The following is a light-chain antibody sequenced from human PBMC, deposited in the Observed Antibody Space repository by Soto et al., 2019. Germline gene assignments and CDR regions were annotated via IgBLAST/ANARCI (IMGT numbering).Light chain of an antibody. V-gene: IGKV3-20*01. Sequence: EIVMTQSPGTLSLSPGERATLSCRASQTVGNNYIDWYQQRPGQAPRLLIYGASSRATVIPDRFSGSGSGTDFTLTISRLEHEDFAVYYCRQSATSPRTFGQGTKVEIK. CDR3: RQSATSPRT. J-gene: IGKJ1*01. CDR1: QTVGNNY. CDR2: GAS.